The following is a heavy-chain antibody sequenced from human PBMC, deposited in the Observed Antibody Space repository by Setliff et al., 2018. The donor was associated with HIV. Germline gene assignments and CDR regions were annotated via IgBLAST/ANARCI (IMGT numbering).Heavy chain of an antibody. J-gene: IGHJ4*02. CDR3: ARRWYPYDTSGYYYYFDY. CDR2: IRANNGNT. D-gene: IGHD3-22*01. V-gene: IGHV1-18*01. CDR1: GYTFTKYG. Sequence: ASVKVSCKTSGYTFTKYGITWVRQAPGQGLEWMEWIRANNGNTNYAQKFQGRVTMTKDTSTRTAYMELGNLRSDDTAVYYCARRWYPYDTSGYYYYFDYWGQGTLVTVSS.